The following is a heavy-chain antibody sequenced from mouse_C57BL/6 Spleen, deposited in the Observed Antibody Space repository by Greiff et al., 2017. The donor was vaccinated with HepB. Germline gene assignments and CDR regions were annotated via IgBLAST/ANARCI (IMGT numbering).Heavy chain of an antibody. V-gene: IGHV1-81*01. CDR2: IYPRSGNT. J-gene: IGHJ1*03. D-gene: IGHD1-1*01. CDR3: ATYYYGSRNWYFDV. Sequence: VKLVESGAELARPGASVKLSCKASGYTFTSYGISWVKQRAGQGLEWIGEIYPRSGNTYYNEKFKGKATLTADKSSSTAYMELRSLTSEDSAVYFCATYYYGSRNWYFDVWGTGTTVTVSS. CDR1: GYTFTSYG.